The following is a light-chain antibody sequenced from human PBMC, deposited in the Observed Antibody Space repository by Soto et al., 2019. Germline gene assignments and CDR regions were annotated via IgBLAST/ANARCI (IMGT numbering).Light chain of an antibody. J-gene: IGLJ2*01. CDR1: SGHSSYA. CDR2: VNSDGSH. CDR3: QTWDTGIRV. V-gene: IGLV4-69*01. Sequence: QAVVTQSPSASASLGASVKLTCTLNSGHSSYAIAWHQQRPEKGPRYLINVNSDGSHTKGDGIPDRFSASSSGAERYLTISSLQSEDEADYYCQTWDTGIRVFGGGTKLTVL.